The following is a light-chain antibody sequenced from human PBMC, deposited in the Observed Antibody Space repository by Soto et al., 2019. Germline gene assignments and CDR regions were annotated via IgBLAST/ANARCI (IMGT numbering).Light chain of an antibody. CDR3: QQYNSYS. J-gene: IGKJ1*01. CDR1: QSISNW. Sequence: DIQMTQSPPTLPASVGDRVTITCRASQSISNWLAWYHQKPGTAPKVLIYHASNLQSGVPSSFSGSGSGTEFTLTISSLQPDDFATYYCQQYNSYSFGQGTKVEIK. V-gene: IGKV1-5*01. CDR2: HAS.